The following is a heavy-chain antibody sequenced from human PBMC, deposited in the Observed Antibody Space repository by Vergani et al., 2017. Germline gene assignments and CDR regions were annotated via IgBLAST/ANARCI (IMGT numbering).Heavy chain of an antibody. Sequence: QLQLQESGPGLVKPSETLSLTCTVSGGPISSSSYYWGWIRQPPGKGLEWIGSIYYSGSTYYNPSLKSRVTISVDNAKNSLYLQMNSLRDEDTAVYYCARDMSSGLLVWLRAHDAFDIWGQGTMVTVSS. CDR3: ARDMSSGLLVWLRAHDAFDI. CDR2: IYYSGST. V-gene: IGHV4-39*02. D-gene: IGHD3-10*01. CDR1: GGPISSSSYY. J-gene: IGHJ3*02.